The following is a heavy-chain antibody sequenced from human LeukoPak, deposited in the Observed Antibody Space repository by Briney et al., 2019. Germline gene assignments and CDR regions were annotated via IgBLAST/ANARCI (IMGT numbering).Heavy chain of an antibody. V-gene: IGHV1-18*01. CDR3: ARGYSGSYSHAFDI. D-gene: IGHD1-26*01. J-gene: IGHJ3*02. CDR2: ISAYNGNT. CDR1: GYTFTSYG. Sequence: ASVKVSCKASGYTFTSYGISWVRQAPGQGLEWMGWISAYNGNTNYAQKLQGRVTMTTDTSTSTAYMELSSLRSEDTAVYYCARGYSGSYSHAFDIWGQGTMVTVSS.